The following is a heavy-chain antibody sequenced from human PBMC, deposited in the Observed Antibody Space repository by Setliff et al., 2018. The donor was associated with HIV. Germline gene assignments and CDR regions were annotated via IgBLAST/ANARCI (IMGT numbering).Heavy chain of an antibody. CDR3: ARVTSSPGYFLDY. CDR2: ISYSGST. D-gene: IGHD1-1*01. Sequence: SETLSLTCTVSGGSISSHSWSWIRQPPGKGLEWIGSISYSGSTNYNPSLKSRVTISVDTSKNQFSLMLSSATAADTAVYYCARVTSSPGYFLDYWGQGTLVTVSS. CDR1: GGSISSHS. J-gene: IGHJ4*02. V-gene: IGHV4-59*11.